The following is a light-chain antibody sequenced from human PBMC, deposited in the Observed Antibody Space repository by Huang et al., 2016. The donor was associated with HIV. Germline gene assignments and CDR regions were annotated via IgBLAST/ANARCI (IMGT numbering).Light chain of an antibody. CDR3: QQRSTWPPEYT. J-gene: IGKJ2*01. V-gene: IGKV3-11*01. CDR1: QSLATS. CDR2: DAS. Sequence: EIVLSQSPATLSLSPGKRATLSCSASQSLATSLAWYQQKPGQAPRLLIYDASNRATGIPARFSGRGSGTDFTLTISNLEPEDFAVYYCQQRSTWPPEYTFGQGTKLEI.